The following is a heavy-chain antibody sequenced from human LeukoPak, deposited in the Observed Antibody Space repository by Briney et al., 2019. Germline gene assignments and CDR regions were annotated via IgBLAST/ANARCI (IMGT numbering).Heavy chain of an antibody. J-gene: IGHJ4*02. V-gene: IGHV3-23*01. Sequence: PGGSLRLSCAASGLTFTSYAMNWVRQAPGRGLEWVSGISGSGGSTYYADSVRGRFTISRDNSKNTLYLQMNSLRAEDTAVYYCAKARYCSGGSCYSDYWGQETLVTVSS. CDR2: ISGSGGST. D-gene: IGHD2-15*01. CDR1: GLTFTSYA. CDR3: AKARYCSGGSCYSDY.